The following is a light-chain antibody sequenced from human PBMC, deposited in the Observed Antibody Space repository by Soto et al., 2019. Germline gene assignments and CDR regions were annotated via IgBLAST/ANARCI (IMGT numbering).Light chain of an antibody. Sequence: DIQMTQSPSTLSASVGDRVTITCRASQSISSWLAWYQQKAGKAPKLLIYKASSLESGVPSRFSGSGSGTEFTLTINSLQPDDFATYYCQQYNSHSYTFGQGTKLEIK. CDR2: KAS. CDR1: QSISSW. J-gene: IGKJ2*01. V-gene: IGKV1-5*03. CDR3: QQYNSHSYT.